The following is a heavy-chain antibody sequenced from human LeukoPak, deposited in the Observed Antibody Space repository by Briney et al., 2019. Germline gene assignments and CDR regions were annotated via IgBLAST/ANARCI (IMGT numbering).Heavy chain of an antibody. CDR3: ARHPPSSGYYHVNTWWYFDY. Sequence: PSETLSLTCTVSGGSISSSSYYWGWIRQPPGKGLEWVGSIYYSGRTSYNPSLKSRVTISVDTSTNQFSLKLSSVTAADTAVYYCARHPPSSGYYHVNTWWYFDYWGQGTLVTVSS. CDR1: GGSISSSSYY. V-gene: IGHV4-39*01. CDR2: IYYSGRT. D-gene: IGHD3-22*01. J-gene: IGHJ4*02.